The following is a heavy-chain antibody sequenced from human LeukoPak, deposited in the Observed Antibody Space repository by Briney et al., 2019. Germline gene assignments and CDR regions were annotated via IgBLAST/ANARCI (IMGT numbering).Heavy chain of an antibody. CDR3: AKDLVVVTYYFDY. CDR2: ISGSGGST. D-gene: IGHD2-21*02. CDR1: GFTFSSYA. Sequence: GGSLRLPCAASGFTFSSYAMSWVRQAPGKGLEWVSAISGSGGSTYYADSVKGRFTISRDNSKNTLYLQMNSLRAEDTAVYYCAKDLVVVTYYFDYWGQGTLVTVSS. J-gene: IGHJ4*02. V-gene: IGHV3-23*01.